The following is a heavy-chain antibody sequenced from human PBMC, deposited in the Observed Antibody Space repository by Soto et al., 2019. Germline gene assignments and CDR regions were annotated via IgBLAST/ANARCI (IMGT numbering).Heavy chain of an antibody. CDR2: IYWDDDK. Sequence: QITLKESGPTLVKPTQTLTLTCTFSGFSLSTSGVGVGWIRQPPGKALEWLALIYWDDDKRYSPSLKSRLTITKDTSKNQVVLTMTNMDPVDTATYYCAHHTTDYLYGSGSYYFDYWGQGTLVTVSS. CDR1: GFSLSTSGVG. CDR3: AHHTTDYLYGSGSYYFDY. J-gene: IGHJ4*02. V-gene: IGHV2-5*02. D-gene: IGHD3-10*01.